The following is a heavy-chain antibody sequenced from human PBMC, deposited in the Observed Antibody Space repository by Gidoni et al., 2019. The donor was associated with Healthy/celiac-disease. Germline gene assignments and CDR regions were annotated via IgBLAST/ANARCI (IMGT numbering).Heavy chain of an antibody. CDR2: ISYDGSNK. CDR1: GCTFSSYG. J-gene: IGHJ4*02. CDR3: AAQGGRYYYFDY. Sequence: QVQLAESGGGVVQPGRSLRLSWAASGCTFSSYGMHWVRQAPGKGLEWMAVISYDGSNKYYADSLKARFTISRDNSNNTLYLQMNSLRAEDTAVYYCAAQGGRYYYFDYWGQGTLVTVSS. D-gene: IGHD1-26*01. V-gene: IGHV3-30*03.